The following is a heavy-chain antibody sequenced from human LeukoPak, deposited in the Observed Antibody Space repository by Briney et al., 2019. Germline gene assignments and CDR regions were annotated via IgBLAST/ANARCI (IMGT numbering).Heavy chain of an antibody. V-gene: IGHV3-30*04. CDR1: GFTFSSYA. Sequence: GGSLRLSCAASGFTFSSYAMHWVRQAPGKGLEWVAVISYDGSNKYYADSVKGRFTISRDNSKNTLYLQMNSLRAEDTAVYYCAKDSFYWSVGGVGDYWGQGTLVTVSS. D-gene: IGHD3-16*01. CDR2: ISYDGSNK. J-gene: IGHJ4*02. CDR3: AKDSFYWSVGGVGDY.